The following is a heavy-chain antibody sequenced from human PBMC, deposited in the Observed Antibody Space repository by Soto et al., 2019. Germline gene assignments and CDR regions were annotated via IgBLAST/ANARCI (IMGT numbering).Heavy chain of an antibody. CDR2: IYYSGST. CDR1: GGSISSSSYY. J-gene: IGHJ6*02. D-gene: IGHD6-6*01. CDR3: ARLTGGSSSSNYYYYYYGMDV. Sequence: PSETLSLTCTVSGGSISSSSYYWGWIRQPPGKGLEWIGSIYYSGSTYYNPSLKSRVTISVDTSKNQFSLKLSSVTAADTAVYYCARLTGGSSSSNYYYYYYGMDVWGQGTTVTVSS. V-gene: IGHV4-39*01.